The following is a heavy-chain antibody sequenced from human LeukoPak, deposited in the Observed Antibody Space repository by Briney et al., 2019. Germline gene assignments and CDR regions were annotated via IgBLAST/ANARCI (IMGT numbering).Heavy chain of an antibody. J-gene: IGHJ3*02. CDR1: GFTFSSYG. CDR3: ARSETTNAHAFDI. CDR2: IRYDGSNK. D-gene: IGHD4-11*01. Sequence: GGSLRLSCAASGFTFSSYGMHWVRQAPGKGLEWVAFIRYDGSNKYYADSVKGRFTISRDNAKNSLYLQMNSLRAEDTAVYYCARSETTNAHAFDIWGQGTMVTVSS. V-gene: IGHV3-30*02.